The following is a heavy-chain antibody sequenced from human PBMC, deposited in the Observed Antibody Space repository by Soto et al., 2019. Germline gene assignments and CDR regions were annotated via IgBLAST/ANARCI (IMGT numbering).Heavy chain of an antibody. J-gene: IGHJ4*02. V-gene: IGHV3-30*18. CDR2: ISYDGSNK. CDR1: GFTFSSYG. Sequence: QVQLVESGGGVVQPGRSLRLSCAASGFTFSSYGRHWVRQAPGKGLEWVAVISYDGSNKYYADSVKGRFTISRDNSKNTLYLQMNSLRAEDTAVYYCAKIRYGDYVAPFDYWGQGTLVTVSS. CDR3: AKIRYGDYVAPFDY. D-gene: IGHD4-17*01.